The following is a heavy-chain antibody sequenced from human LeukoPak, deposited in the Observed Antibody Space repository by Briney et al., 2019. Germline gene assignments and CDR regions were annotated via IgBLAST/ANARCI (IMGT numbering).Heavy chain of an antibody. CDR2: IKLDGSEK. CDR3: ARLLDSYGDYYFDY. Sequence: GGSLRLSCAASGFTFMNYWMSWVRQAPGKGLEWVANIKLDGSEKYYVDSMKGRFTISRDNAKNSLFLQMNSLKAEDTAVYYCARLLDSYGDYYFDYWGQGTLVTVSS. D-gene: IGHD4-17*01. CDR1: GFTFMNYW. V-gene: IGHV3-7*01. J-gene: IGHJ4*02.